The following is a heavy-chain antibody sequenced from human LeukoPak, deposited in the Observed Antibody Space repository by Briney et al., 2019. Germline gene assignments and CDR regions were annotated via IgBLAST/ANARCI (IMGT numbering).Heavy chain of an antibody. D-gene: IGHD6-13*01. Sequence: PSETLSLTCTVSGGSISSYYWSWIRQPAGKGLEWIGRIYTSGSTNYNPSLKSRVTMSVETSKNQFSLKLSSVTAADTAVYYCAREGTAAGTARSFDYWGQGTLVTVSS. CDR1: GGSISSYY. CDR2: IYTSGST. CDR3: AREGTAAGTARSFDY. J-gene: IGHJ4*02. V-gene: IGHV4-4*07.